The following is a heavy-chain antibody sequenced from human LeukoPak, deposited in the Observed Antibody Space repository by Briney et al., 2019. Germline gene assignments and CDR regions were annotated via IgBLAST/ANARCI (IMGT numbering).Heavy chain of an antibody. CDR2: IYYSGST. CDR3: ARAGLRYFGWTQIPEAAFDI. Sequence: PSETLSLTCTVSGGSISSYYWSWIRQPPGKGLEWIGYIYYSGSTNYNPSLKSRVTISVDTSKNQFSLKLSSVTAADTAVYYCARAGLRYFGWTQIPEAAFDIWGQGTMVTV. D-gene: IGHD3-9*01. V-gene: IGHV4-59*01. CDR1: GGSISSYY. J-gene: IGHJ3*02.